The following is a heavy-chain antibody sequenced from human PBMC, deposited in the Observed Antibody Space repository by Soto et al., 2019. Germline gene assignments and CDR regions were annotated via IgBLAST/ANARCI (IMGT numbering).Heavy chain of an antibody. CDR2: TNSDGTDS. V-gene: IGHV3-43D*04. CDR3: AKALYYYDSSPLDH. CDR1: GFDFEDYA. Sequence: VQLVESWGIEVQTGGSLRLSCAAAGFDFEDYAMHWVRQVPGKGLEWVSLTNSDGTDSYYMDSVKGRFTISRDNGKSSLYLQMDRLRPEDTALYFCAKALYYYDSSPLDHWGQGTLVTVSS. D-gene: IGHD3-22*01. J-gene: IGHJ4*02.